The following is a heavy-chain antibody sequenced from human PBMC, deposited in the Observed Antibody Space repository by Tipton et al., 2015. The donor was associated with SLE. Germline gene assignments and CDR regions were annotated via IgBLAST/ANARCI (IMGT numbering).Heavy chain of an antibody. CDR2: IYYSSYT. D-gene: IGHD3-3*01. J-gene: IGHJ4*02. CDR3: ASGTLEWSHEPDY. CDR1: GVSITNSY. Sequence: TLSLTCSVSGVSITNSYWSWIRQPPGKGLEWIGYIYYSSYTNYNPSLKSRVTTSFDRSKNQFSLNLNSVTAADTATFYCASGTLEWSHEPDYWGQGTLVTVSS. V-gene: IGHV4-59*01.